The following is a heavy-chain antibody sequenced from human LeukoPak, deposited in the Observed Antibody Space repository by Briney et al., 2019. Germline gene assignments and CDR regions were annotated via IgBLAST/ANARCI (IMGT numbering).Heavy chain of an antibody. CDR3: GRXGYXSGWYRVYYFDY. Sequence: SETLSLTCAVYGGSFSGYYWSWIRQPPGKGLEWIGEINHSGSTNYNPSLKSRVTISVDTSKNQFSLKLSSVTAADTAVYYCGRXGYXSGWYRVYYFDYWGQGTLVTVSS. J-gene: IGHJ4*02. D-gene: IGHD6-19*01. CDR2: INHSGST. CDR1: GGSFSGYY. V-gene: IGHV4-34*01.